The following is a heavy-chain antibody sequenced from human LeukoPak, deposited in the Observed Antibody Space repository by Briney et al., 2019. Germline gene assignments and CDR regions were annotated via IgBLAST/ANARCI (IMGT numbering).Heavy chain of an antibody. CDR3: ARDPSSSSQSDAFDI. V-gene: IGHV4-4*07. Sequence: SETLSLTCAVYGGSFSGYYWSWIRQPAGKGLEWIGRIYTSGSTNYNPSLKSRVTMSVDTSKNQFSLKLSSVTAADTAVYYCARDPSSSSQSDAFDIWGQGTMVTVSS. CDR1: GGSFSGYY. J-gene: IGHJ3*02. CDR2: IYTSGST. D-gene: IGHD6-13*01.